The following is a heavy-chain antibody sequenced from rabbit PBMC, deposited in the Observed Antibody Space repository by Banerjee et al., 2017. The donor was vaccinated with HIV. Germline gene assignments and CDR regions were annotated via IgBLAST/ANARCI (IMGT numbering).Heavy chain of an antibody. V-gene: IGHV1S47*01. CDR1: GIDFSSYG. Sequence: ELVESGGGLVQPGESLKLSCKASGIDFSSYGISWVRQAPGKGPEWIAYIYPGFGIRNYANSVKGRFTISSHNAQNTLYLQLNSLTAADTATYFCARAGYSFGYAGYAYADLSLWGPGTLVTVS. CDR3: ARAGYSFGYAGYAYADLSL. J-gene: IGHJ4*01. CDR2: IYPGFGIR. D-gene: IGHD6-1*01.